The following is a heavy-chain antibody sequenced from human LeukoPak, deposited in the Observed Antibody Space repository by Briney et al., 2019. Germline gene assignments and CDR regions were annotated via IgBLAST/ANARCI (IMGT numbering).Heavy chain of an antibody. D-gene: IGHD2-2*01. V-gene: IGHV1-69*04. CDR3: ARDRYCSSSSCYALPFAY. Sequence: SVRVSPMAAGGSFSSYAISWVREAPGQGLEWMGRFIPILGIPNYAQKFQGRVTITADKATSTAYMELSSLRSEDTAIYYCARDRYCSSSSCYALPFAYCGQGTLVTVSS. CDR1: GGSFSSYA. CDR2: FIPILGIP. J-gene: IGHJ4*02.